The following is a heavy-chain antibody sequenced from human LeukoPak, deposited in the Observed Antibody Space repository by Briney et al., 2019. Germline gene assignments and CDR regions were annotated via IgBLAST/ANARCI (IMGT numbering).Heavy chain of an antibody. CDR1: GASISSESYY. CDR2: IYNTGST. J-gene: IGHJ3*02. D-gene: IGHD2-21*02. V-gene: IGHV4-61*02. CDR3: ASPVVTARIDAFDI. Sequence: SQTLSLTCTVSGASISSESYYWTWIRQPAGKGLEWIGRIYNTGSTKDNPSLKSRVTISIDTSRNQFSLKLNSVTAADTAVYYCASPVVTARIDAFDIWGQGTMVTVSS.